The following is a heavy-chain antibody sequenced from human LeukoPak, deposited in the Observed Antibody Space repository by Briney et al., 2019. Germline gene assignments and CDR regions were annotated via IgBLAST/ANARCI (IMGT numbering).Heavy chain of an antibody. CDR3: ARAGDSSGYSDY. J-gene: IGHJ4*02. D-gene: IGHD3-22*01. CDR1: GFTFTSSA. V-gene: IGHV1-58*01. Sequence: GASVKVSCKASGFTFTSSAVQWVRQARGQRLEWIGWIVVGSGNTNYAQKFQERVTITRGMSTSTAYMELSSLRSEDTAVYYCARAGDSSGYSDYWGQGTLVTVSS. CDR2: IVVGSGNT.